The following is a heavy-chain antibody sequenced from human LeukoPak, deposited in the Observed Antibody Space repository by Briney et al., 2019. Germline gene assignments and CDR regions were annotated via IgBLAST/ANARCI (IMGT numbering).Heavy chain of an antibody. V-gene: IGHV3-48*01. D-gene: IGHD3-22*01. CDR1: GFTLSSYN. CDR2: IRNSGNTI. CDR3: ARDLHYYDSSGYSY. Sequence: GGSLRLSCAVSGFTLSSYNMNWVRQAPGKGLEWVSYIRNSGNTIYYADSVKGRFTISRDPAKNSLYLQMNSLRAEDTAVYYCARDLHYYDSSGYSYWGQGTLVTVSS. J-gene: IGHJ4*02.